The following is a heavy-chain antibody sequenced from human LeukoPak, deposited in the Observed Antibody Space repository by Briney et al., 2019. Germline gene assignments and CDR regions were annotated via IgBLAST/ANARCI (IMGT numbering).Heavy chain of an antibody. Sequence: SETLSLTCTVSGDSISSYYWSWIRQPPGKGLEWIGYIYYTGSTNYNTSLKCRVTISVDTSKNQFSLKLSSVTAADTAVYYCARGPSSGTGSTSIDYWGQGTLVTVSS. V-gene: IGHV4-59*01. CDR1: GDSISSYY. J-gene: IGHJ4*02. CDR3: ARGPSSGTGSTSIDY. D-gene: IGHD1-7*01. CDR2: IYYTGST.